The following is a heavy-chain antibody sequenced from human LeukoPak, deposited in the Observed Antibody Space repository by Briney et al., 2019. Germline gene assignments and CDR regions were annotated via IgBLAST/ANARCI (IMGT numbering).Heavy chain of an antibody. D-gene: IGHD5-18*01. V-gene: IGHV4-59*01. CDR2: IYYSGST. J-gene: IGHJ4*02. Sequence: SETLSLTCTVSGASITSYYWSWNRQPPGKGLEWIGYIYYSGSTNYNPSLKSRVTISVDTSKNQFSLKLSSVTAADTAVYYCARMGNTAMADFDYWGQGTLVTVSS. CDR3: ARMGNTAMADFDY. CDR1: GASITSYY.